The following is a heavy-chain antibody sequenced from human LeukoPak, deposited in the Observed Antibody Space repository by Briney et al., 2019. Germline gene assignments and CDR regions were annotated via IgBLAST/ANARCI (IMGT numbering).Heavy chain of an antibody. J-gene: IGHJ4*02. V-gene: IGHV3-23*01. CDR3: AKGSVYGDYYFDY. CDR2: ISVSGGST. CDR1: GFTFNNYA. D-gene: IGHD4-17*01. Sequence: GGPLRLSCAASGFTFNNYAMNWVRQAPGEGLEWVSAISVSGGSTYYADSVKGRFTISRDNSKNTLFLQMSSLRAEDTALYYCAKGSVYGDYYFDYWGQGTLVTVSS.